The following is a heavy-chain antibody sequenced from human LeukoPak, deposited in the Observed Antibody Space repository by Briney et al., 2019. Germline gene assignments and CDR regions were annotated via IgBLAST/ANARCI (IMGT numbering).Heavy chain of an antibody. Sequence: GGSLRLSCAASGLAFSAYKMHWVRQAPRKGLVWVSRISTDGYTTDYADFVQGRFTASRDNTKNTWSLEMNSLRVEDTAVYYCVVGGSPGYWGQGTLVTVSS. D-gene: IGHD2-15*01. CDR3: VVGGSPGY. CDR2: ISTDGYTT. CDR1: GLAFSAYK. J-gene: IGHJ4*02. V-gene: IGHV3-74*01.